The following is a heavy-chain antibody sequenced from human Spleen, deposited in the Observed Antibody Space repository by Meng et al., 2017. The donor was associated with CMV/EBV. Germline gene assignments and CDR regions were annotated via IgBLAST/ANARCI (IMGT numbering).Heavy chain of an antibody. CDR2: IIPILGIA. V-gene: IGHV1-69*10. D-gene: IGHD2-2*01. J-gene: IGHJ5*02. CDR3: ARDPGVGYCSSTSCLKFDP. Sequence: TFSSYAISWVRQAPGQGLEWMGGIIPILGIANYAQRFQGRVTITADKSTSTAYMELSSLRSEDTAVYYCARDPGVGYCSSTSCLKFDPWGQGTLVTVSS. CDR1: TFSSYA.